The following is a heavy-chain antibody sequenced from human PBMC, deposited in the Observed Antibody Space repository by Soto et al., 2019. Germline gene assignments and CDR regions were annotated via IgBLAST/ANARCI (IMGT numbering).Heavy chain of an antibody. Sequence: PGGSLRLSCAASGFTFSSYGMHWVRQAPGKGLEWVAVIWYDGSNKYYADSVKGRFTISRDNSKNTLYLQMNSLRAEDTAVYYCAREGADSSGSFDYWGQGTLVTVS. CDR2: IWYDGSNK. J-gene: IGHJ4*02. CDR3: AREGADSSGSFDY. CDR1: GFTFSSYG. V-gene: IGHV3-33*01. D-gene: IGHD3-22*01.